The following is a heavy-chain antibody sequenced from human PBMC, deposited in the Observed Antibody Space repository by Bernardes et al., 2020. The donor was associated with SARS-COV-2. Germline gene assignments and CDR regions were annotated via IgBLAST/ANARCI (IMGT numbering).Heavy chain of an antibody. J-gene: IGHJ5*02. CDR3: ARRGNWNRRPERTYNWFDP. V-gene: IGHV1-8*01. Sequence: ASVKVSCKASGYTFTSYDINWVRQATGQGLEWMGWMNPNSGNTGYAQKFQGRVTMTRNTSISTAYMELSSLRSEDTAVYYCARRGNWNRRPERTYNWFDPWGQGTLVTVSS. CDR1: GYTFTSYD. CDR2: MNPNSGNT. D-gene: IGHD1-20*01.